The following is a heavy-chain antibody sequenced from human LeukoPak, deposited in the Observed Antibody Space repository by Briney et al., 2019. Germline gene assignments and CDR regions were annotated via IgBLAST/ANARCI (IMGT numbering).Heavy chain of an antibody. CDR2: IFHSGST. D-gene: IGHD1-14*01. Sequence: SETLSLTCTVSGGSINSHFWSWVRQPPGKRLEWIGYIFHSGSTNYSPSLKSRVTISVDTSKNQFSLRLTSVTAADTAVYYCVRTNPWDLTYYFDYWGQGTLVTVSS. V-gene: IGHV4-59*11. CDR1: GGSINSHF. CDR3: VRTNPWDLTYYFDY. J-gene: IGHJ4*02.